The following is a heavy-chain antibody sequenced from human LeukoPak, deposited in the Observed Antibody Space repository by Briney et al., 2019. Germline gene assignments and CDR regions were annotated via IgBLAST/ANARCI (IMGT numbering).Heavy chain of an antibody. CDR2: ISGSGGST. CDR3: VKSMVRGVILGYDY. Sequence: GGSLRLSCAASGFTFSSYAMSWVRQAPGKGLEWVSVISGSGGSTYYADSVKGRFTISRDNSKNTLYLQMNSLRAEDTAVYYCVKSMVRGVILGYDYWGQGTLVTVSS. CDR1: GFTFSSYA. J-gene: IGHJ4*02. D-gene: IGHD3-10*01. V-gene: IGHV3-23*01.